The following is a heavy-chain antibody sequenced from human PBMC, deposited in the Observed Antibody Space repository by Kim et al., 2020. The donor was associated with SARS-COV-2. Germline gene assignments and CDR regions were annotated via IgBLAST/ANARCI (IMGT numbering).Heavy chain of an antibody. J-gene: IGHJ3*02. Sequence: SETLSLTCTVSGGSISSRTYYWGWIRQPPGKGLEWIGTNDYSGSTYYNPSLKSRLTISVDTTKNQFSLKLSSVTTEDTAVYYCARHSNRVMRAFDIWGQETMVTVSS. CDR3: ARHSNRVMRAFDI. V-gene: IGHV4-39*01. CDR2: NDYSGST. CDR1: GGSISSRTYY. D-gene: IGHD2-21*01.